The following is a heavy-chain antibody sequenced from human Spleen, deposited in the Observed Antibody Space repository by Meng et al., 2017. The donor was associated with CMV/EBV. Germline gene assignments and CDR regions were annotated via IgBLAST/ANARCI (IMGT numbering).Heavy chain of an antibody. J-gene: IGHJ4*02. D-gene: IGHD6-13*01. V-gene: IGHV3-49*04. CDR1: GFTFGDYA. CDR3: TRDQAYSSTDY. Sequence: GGSLRLSCTASGFTFGDYAMSWVRQAPGKGLEWVGFIRSKAYGGTTEYAASVKGRFTISRDDSKSIAYLQMNSLKTEDTAVYYCTRDQAYSSTDYWGQGTLVTVSS. CDR2: IRSKAYGGTT.